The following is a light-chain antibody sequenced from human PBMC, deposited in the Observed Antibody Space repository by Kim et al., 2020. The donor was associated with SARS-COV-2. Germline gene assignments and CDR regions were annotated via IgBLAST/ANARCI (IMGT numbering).Light chain of an antibody. CDR2: NAS. CDR3: QQYVSSPRT. V-gene: IGKV3-20*01. CDR1: QTVRSNY. J-gene: IGKJ1*01. Sequence: SPGERATRSCRASQTVRSNYLAWYQQKPGQAPRLLIYNASYRATGIPDRFSGSGSGTDFTLTISRLEPEDFAVYYCQQYVSSPRTFGQGTKVDIK.